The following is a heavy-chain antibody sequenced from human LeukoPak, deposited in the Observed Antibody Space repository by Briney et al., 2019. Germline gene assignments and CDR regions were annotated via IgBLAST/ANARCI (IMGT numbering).Heavy chain of an antibody. CDR3: ARDQKRYFDWFRPDILYYYGMDV. CDR2: IWYDGSNK. D-gene: IGHD3-9*01. J-gene: IGHJ6*02. Sequence: PGGSLRLSCAASGFTFSSYAMHWVRQAPGKGLEWVAVIWYDGSNKYYADSVKGRFTISRDNSKNTLYLQMNSLRAEDTAVYYCARDQKRYFDWFRPDILYYYGMDVWGQGTTVIVSS. V-gene: IGHV3-33*08. CDR1: GFTFSSYA.